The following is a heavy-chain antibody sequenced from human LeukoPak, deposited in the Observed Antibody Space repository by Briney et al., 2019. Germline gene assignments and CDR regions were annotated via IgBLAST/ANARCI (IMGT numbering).Heavy chain of an antibody. Sequence: GGSLRLSCAASGFTFTSYSMNWVRQAPGKGLEWVSTISGGGGSTYYADSVKGRFTISRDNSKNTLYLEVNSLRAEDTAVYYCAKGGKWDVTPFDYWGQGTLATVSS. D-gene: IGHD1-26*01. CDR1: GFTFTSYS. V-gene: IGHV3-23*01. CDR2: ISGGGGST. J-gene: IGHJ4*02. CDR3: AKGGKWDVTPFDY.